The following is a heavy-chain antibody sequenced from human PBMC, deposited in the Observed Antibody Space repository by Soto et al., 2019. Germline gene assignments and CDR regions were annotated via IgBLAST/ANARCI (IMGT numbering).Heavy chain of an antibody. V-gene: IGHV1-18*01. Sequence: ASVPVSCKPSGYTFTSYGITGVRQAPGQGIEWMGWISAYNGNTNYAQKLQGRVTMTTDTSTSTAYMELRSLRSDDTAVYYCARDFRSPTTSMDYVFWSGYYGGGDPVYYYMDVWGKGTTVTVSS. D-gene: IGHD3-3*01. CDR3: ARDFRSPTTSMDYVFWSGYYGGGDPVYYYMDV. CDR1: GYTFTSYG. J-gene: IGHJ6*03. CDR2: ISAYNGNT.